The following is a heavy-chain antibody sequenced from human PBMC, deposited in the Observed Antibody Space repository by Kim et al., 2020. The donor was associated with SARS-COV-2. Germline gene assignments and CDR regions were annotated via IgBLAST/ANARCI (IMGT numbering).Heavy chain of an antibody. V-gene: IGHV4-34*01. CDR2: INHSGST. CDR1: GGSFSGYY. J-gene: IGHJ4*02. CDR3: ARVKGITMVRGNFDY. D-gene: IGHD3-10*01. Sequence: SETLSLTCAVYGGSFSGYYWSWIRQPPGKGLEWIGEINHSGSTNYNPSLNSRVTISVDTSKNQFSLKLSSVTAADTAVYYCARVKGITMVRGNFDYWGQGTLVTVSS.